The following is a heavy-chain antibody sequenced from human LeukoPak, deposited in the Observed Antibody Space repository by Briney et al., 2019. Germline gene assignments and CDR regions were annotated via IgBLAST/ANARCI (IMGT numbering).Heavy chain of an antibody. V-gene: IGHV1-8*03. CDR3: ARASEDYYDSSGYLDPDAFDI. Sequence: ASVEVSCKASGYTFTSYDINWVRQATGQGLEWMGWMNPNSGNTGYAQKFQGRVTITRNTSISTAYMELSSLRSEDTAVYYCARASEDYYDSSGYLDPDAFDIWGQGTMVTVSS. CDR1: GYTFTSYD. D-gene: IGHD3-22*01. CDR2: MNPNSGNT. J-gene: IGHJ3*02.